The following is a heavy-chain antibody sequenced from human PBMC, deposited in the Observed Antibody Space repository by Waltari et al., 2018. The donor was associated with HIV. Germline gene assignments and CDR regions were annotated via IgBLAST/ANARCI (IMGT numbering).Heavy chain of an antibody. CDR3: ASIAYCGGDCYPRGMDV. CDR1: GFTVSSNY. CDR2: IYSGGST. J-gene: IGHJ6*02. Sequence: EVQLVESGGGLVQPGGSLRLSCAASGFTVSSNYMSWVRQAPGKGRGWVSVIYSGGSTYYADSVKGRFTISRDNSENTLYLQMNSLRAEDTAVYYCASIAYCGGDCYPRGMDVWGQGTTVTVSS. D-gene: IGHD2-21*02. V-gene: IGHV3-66*01.